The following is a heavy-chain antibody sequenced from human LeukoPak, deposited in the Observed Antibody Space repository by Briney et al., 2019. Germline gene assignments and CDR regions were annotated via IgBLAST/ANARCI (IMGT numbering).Heavy chain of an antibody. J-gene: IGHJ4*02. CDR1: GFTFSSYG. Sequence: GGSLRLSCAASGFTFSSYGMHWVRQAPGKGLEWVAFIRYDGSNKYYADSVKGRSTISRDNSKNTLYLQMNSLRAEDTAVYYCAKVRQDWANYFDYWGQGTLVTVSS. D-gene: IGHD3/OR15-3a*01. CDR2: IRYDGSNK. CDR3: AKVRQDWANYFDY. V-gene: IGHV3-30*02.